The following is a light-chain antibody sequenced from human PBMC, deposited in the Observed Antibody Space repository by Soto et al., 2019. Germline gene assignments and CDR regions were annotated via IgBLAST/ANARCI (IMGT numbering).Light chain of an antibody. J-gene: IGLJ1*01. CDR1: SSNIGGNS. Sequence: VLTQPPSVSAAPGQKVTISCSGSSSNIGGNSVSWYQQLPGTAPKLLIYDDNKRPSGIPDRFSGSKSGTSATLGITGFQTGDEADYYCGSWDSSLSAYVFGTGTKVT. CDR2: DDN. CDR3: GSWDSSLSAYV. V-gene: IGLV1-51*01.